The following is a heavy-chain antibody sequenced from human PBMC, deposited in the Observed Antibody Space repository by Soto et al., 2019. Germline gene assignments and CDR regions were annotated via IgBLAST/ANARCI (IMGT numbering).Heavy chain of an antibody. Sequence: SETLCRTCSVSGDSISNLDYFWAWIRQPPGQALEYIGYIYKSSTTYYNPSFESRVAISVDTSKSQFSLNVTSVTAADTAVYFCARGRYCLTGRCFPNWFDSWGQGALVTVSS. CDR3: ARGRYCLTGRCFPNWFDS. CDR2: IYKSSTT. D-gene: IGHD7-27*01. CDR1: GDSISNLDYF. V-gene: IGHV4-30-4*01. J-gene: IGHJ5*01.